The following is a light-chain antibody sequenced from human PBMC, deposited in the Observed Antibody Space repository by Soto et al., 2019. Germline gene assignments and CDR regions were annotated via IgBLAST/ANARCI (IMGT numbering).Light chain of an antibody. CDR3: QQSYRPPRT. V-gene: IGKV1-39*01. J-gene: IGKJ1*01. CDR2: AAS. CDR1: QSISNY. Sequence: DIQMTQSPSSLSASVGDRVTITCRASQSISNYLNWYQQKPGKAPKLLIYAASTLQRGVPPRFSGSGSGTDFTLTISSLQPEDFATYYCQQSYRPPRTFGQGTEVEIK.